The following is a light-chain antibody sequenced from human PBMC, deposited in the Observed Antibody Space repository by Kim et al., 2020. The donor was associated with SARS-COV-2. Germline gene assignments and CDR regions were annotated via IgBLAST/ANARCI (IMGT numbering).Light chain of an antibody. CDR3: QVWDSSSDHVV. Sequence: AAGRAARVRWGGNSGGGEGGRWCQLGPGAAPVRVVYDDSGGPSGFPGRFSGSSSGNRSTLTISRVEAEDEADYYCQVWDSSSDHVVFGGGTQLTVL. CDR2: DDS. J-gene: IGLJ2*01. V-gene: IGLV3-21*03. CDR1: SGGGEG.